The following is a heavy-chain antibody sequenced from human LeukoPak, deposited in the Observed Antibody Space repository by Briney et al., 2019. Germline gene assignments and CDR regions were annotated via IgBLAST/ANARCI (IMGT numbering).Heavy chain of an antibody. J-gene: IGHJ5*02. CDR2: ISAYNGNT. V-gene: IGHV1-18*04. D-gene: IGHD6-19*01. CDR3: ARDAHYSSGWYEGVGFDP. CDR1: GYTFTSYG. Sequence: GASVKVSCKASGYTFTSYGIGWVRQAPGQGLEWMGWISAYNGNTNYAQKLQGRVTMTTDTSTSTAYMELRSLRSDDTAVYYCARDAHYSSGWYEGVGFDPWGQGTLVTVSS.